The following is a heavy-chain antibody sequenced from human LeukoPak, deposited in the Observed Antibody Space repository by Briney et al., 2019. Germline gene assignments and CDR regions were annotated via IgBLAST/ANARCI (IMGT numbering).Heavy chain of an antibody. D-gene: IGHD3-10*01. V-gene: IGHV4-39*07. CDR2: MHSSGST. CDR3: ARGDITMVRGVRDNWFDP. CDR1: GGSISSSSYY. Sequence: SETLSLTCTASGGSISSSSYYWGWIRQPPGKGLEWIGSMHSSGSTNYNPSLKSRVTISVDTSKNQFSLKLRCVTVADTAVYYCARGDITMVRGVRDNWFDPWGQGTLVTVSS. J-gene: IGHJ5*02.